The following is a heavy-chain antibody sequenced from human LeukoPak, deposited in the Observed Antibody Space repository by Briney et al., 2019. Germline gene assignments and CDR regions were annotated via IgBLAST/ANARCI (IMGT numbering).Heavy chain of an antibody. V-gene: IGHV4-61*02. CDR3: ARGSAFEY. D-gene: IGHD3-10*01. CDR1: SGSISSPNYY. CDR2: VYTSGST. Sequence: SETLSLTCTVSSGSISSPNYYWSWIRQPAGKGLEWIGRVYTSGSTNSNPSLRSRVTISLDTSKNQFTLQLTSVTAADTAVYYCARGSAFEYWGQGTPVTVSS. J-gene: IGHJ4*02.